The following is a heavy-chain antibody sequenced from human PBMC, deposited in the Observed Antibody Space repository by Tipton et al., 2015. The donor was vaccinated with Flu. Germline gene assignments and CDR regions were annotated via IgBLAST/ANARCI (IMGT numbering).Heavy chain of an antibody. D-gene: IGHD4-17*01. CDR1: GFKFDDYA. V-gene: IGHV3-9*01. CDR2: LSWESGSV. J-gene: IGHJ6*02. Sequence: SLRLSCAASGFKFDDYAMHWVRQRPGEGLEWVAGLSWESGSVGYAASVQGRFIISRDNSKKYLYLQMNSLRDEDTALYYCARDLTVTKGFGSSDGMGAWGQGTAVTVSS. CDR3: ARDLTVTKGFGSSDGMGA.